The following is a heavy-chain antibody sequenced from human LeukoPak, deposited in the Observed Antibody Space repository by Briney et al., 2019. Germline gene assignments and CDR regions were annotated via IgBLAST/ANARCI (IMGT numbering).Heavy chain of an antibody. V-gene: IGHV4-34*01. D-gene: IGHD2-2*01. CDR1: GGSFSGYY. Sequence: PSETLSLTCAVYGGSFSGYYWSWIRQPPGKGLEWIGEINHSGSTNYNPSLKSRVTISVDTSKNQFSLKLSSVTAADTAVYYCARHVPAAIFFDYFDYWGQGTLVTVSS. CDR2: INHSGST. J-gene: IGHJ4*02. CDR3: ARHVPAAIFFDYFDY.